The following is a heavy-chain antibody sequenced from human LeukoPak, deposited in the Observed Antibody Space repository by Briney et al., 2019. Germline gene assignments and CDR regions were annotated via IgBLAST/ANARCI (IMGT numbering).Heavy chain of an antibody. J-gene: IGHJ2*01. CDR1: GGSISSSTYY. D-gene: IGHD2-2*02. CDR2: IYTSGST. CDR3: ARALGYCSSTSCYNPRWYFDL. Sequence: PSETLSLTCTVSGGSISSSTYYWRWIRQPAGKGLEWIGRIYTSGSTNYNPSLKSRVTISVDTSKNQFSLKLSSVTAADTAVYYCARALGYCSSTSCYNPRWYFDLWGRGTLVTVSS. V-gene: IGHV4-61*02.